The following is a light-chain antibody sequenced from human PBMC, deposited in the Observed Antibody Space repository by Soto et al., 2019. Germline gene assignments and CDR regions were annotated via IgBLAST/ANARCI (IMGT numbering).Light chain of an antibody. J-gene: IGLJ1*01. CDR2: SNN. CDR1: SSNIGSNT. CDR3: AAWDDSLNGLYV. Sequence: QSVLTQPPSASGTPGQRVTISCSGSSSNIGSNTVNWYQQLPGTAPKLLIYSNNQRPSGVPDRFSGSKSGTSASLAISVLQSEDDADYYCAAWDDSLNGLYVFGTGTKVTVL. V-gene: IGLV1-44*01.